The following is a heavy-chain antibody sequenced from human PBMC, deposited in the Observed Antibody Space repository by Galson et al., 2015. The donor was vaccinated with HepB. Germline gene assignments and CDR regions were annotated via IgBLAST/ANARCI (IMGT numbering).Heavy chain of an antibody. Sequence: SVKVSCKASGYTFTGYYMHWVRQAPGQGLEWMGWINPNSGGTNYAQKFQGRVTMTRDTSISTAYMELRSLRSDDTAVYYCARRDGSGYYLGFDYWGQGTLVTVSS. CDR3: ARRDGSGYYLGFDY. CDR1: GYTFTGYY. J-gene: IGHJ4*02. D-gene: IGHD3-22*01. V-gene: IGHV1-2*02. CDR2: INPNSGGT.